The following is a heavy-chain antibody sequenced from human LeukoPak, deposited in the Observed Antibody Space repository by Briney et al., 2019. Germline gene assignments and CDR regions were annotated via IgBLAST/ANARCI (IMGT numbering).Heavy chain of an antibody. D-gene: IGHD6-19*01. V-gene: IGHV4-59*12. CDR1: GGSISSYY. J-gene: IGHJ4*02. CDR2: IYYSGST. Sequence: SETLSLTCTVSGGSISSYYWSWIRQPPGKGLEWIGYIYYSGSTNYNPSLKSRVTISVDTSKNQFSLKLSSVTAADTAVYYCARGRSSGWYYWGQGTLVTVSS. CDR3: ARGRSSGWYY.